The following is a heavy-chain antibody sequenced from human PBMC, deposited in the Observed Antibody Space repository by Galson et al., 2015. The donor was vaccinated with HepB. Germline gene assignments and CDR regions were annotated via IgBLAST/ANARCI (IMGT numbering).Heavy chain of an antibody. CDR1: GLSVSSTY. CDR2: LFSGGDT. J-gene: IGHJ4*02. CDR3: ARDQLGH. V-gene: IGHV3-66*02. Sequence: SLRLSCAVSGLSVSSTYMSWVRQAPGRGLEWVSTLFSGGDTWYTDSMKGRLTISRDTSKNILYLEVNTLRPEDTAVYYCARDQLGHWGRGTLVTVSS. D-gene: IGHD1-1*01.